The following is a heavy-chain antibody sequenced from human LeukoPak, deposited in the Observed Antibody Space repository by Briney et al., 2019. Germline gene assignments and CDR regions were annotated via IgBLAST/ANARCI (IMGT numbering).Heavy chain of an antibody. V-gene: IGHV1-24*01. D-gene: IGHD1-26*01. J-gene: IGHJ4*02. Sequence: ASVKVSCKASGYTFTSYYMHWVRQAPGKGLEWMGGFDPEDGETIYAQKFQGRVTMTEDTSTDTAYMELSSLRSEDTAVYYCATPESFSGSYIFDYWGQGTLVTVSS. CDR1: GYTFTSYY. CDR2: FDPEDGET. CDR3: ATPESFSGSYIFDY.